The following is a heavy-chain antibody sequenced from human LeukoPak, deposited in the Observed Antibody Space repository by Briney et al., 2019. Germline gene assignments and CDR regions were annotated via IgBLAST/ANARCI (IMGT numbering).Heavy chain of an antibody. CDR1: GFTFSSYS. J-gene: IGHJ4*02. CDR2: ISSSSSY. Sequence: GGSLRLSCAASGFTFSSYSMNWVRQAPGKGLEWVSFISSSSSYKYADSVKGRFTISRDNSKNTLYLQMNSLRAEDTAVYYCAKDSYSGYFDYWGQGTLVTVSS. D-gene: IGHD4-11*01. V-gene: IGHV3-21*01. CDR3: AKDSYSGYFDY.